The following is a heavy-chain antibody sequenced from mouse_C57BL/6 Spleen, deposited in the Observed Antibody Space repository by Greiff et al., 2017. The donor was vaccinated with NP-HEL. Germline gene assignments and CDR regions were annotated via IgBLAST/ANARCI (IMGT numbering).Heavy chain of an antibody. D-gene: IGHD1-1*01. CDR2: INPSNGGT. CDR1: GYTFTSYW. Sequence: QVHVKQPGTELVKPGASVKLSCKASGYTFTSYWMHWVKQRPGQGLEWIGNINPSNGGTNYNEKFKSKATLTVDKSSSTAYMQLSSLTSEDSAVYYCARSPYYYGSSSYAMDYWGQGTSVTVSS. J-gene: IGHJ4*01. V-gene: IGHV1-53*01. CDR3: ARSPYYYGSSSYAMDY.